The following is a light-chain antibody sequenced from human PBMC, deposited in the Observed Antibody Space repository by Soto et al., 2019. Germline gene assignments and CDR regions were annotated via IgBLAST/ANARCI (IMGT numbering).Light chain of an antibody. CDR3: QHSYSMPIA. CDR2: AAS. V-gene: IGKV1-39*01. J-gene: IGKJ5*01. Sequence: DIQTTQSPSPLSASVGDGVTITCRASQNIIRHLNWYQHKPGRAPRLLIYAASTLQSGVPSRFTGSGSGTEFTLTISGLQPEDFATYYCQHSYSMPIAFGQGTRLEIK. CDR1: QNIIRH.